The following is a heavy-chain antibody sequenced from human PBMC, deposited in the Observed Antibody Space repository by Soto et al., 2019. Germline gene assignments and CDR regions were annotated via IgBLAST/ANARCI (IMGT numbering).Heavy chain of an antibody. J-gene: IGHJ4*02. V-gene: IGHV2-5*02. D-gene: IGHD3-22*01. CDR1: GFSLSTSGVG. Sequence: QITLKESGPTLVKPTQTLTLTCTFSGFSLSTSGVGVGWIRQPPGKALEWLTLIYWDDDKRYSPSLKSRLTITKDTSKNQVVLTMTNMDPVDTATYYCAHRRGDYYDSSGYWGGFDYWGQGTLVTVSS. CDR2: IYWDDDK. CDR3: AHRRGDYYDSSGYWGGFDY.